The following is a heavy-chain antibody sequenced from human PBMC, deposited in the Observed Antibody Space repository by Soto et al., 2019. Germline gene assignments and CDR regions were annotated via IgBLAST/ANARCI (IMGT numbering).Heavy chain of an antibody. V-gene: IGHV3-33*06. CDR2: TWSGGRGE. CDR3: AKDDDTSSHYPLLDL. CDR1: GFAFSYHG. Sequence: QVQLVESGGGVVQPGTSLRLSCAASGFAFSYHGIHWVRQAPGKGLEWVAVTWSGGRGEYYADSVRGRFTISRDNSKTTVYFQMNRLRVQNTAVFYCAKDDDTSSHYPLLDLRGQGTLVTVSS. D-gene: IGHD3-22*01. J-gene: IGHJ5*02.